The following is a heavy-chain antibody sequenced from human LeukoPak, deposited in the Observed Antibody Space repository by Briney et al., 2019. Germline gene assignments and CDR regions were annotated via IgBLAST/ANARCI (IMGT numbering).Heavy chain of an antibody. J-gene: IGHJ6*02. Sequence: GGSLRLSCAASGFTVSSNYMSWVRQAPGKGLEWVSVIYSGGSTYYADSVKGRFTISRDNPKNTLYLQMNSLRAEDTAVYYCAKGIVVVPAAMENYYYYYGMDVWGQGTTVTVSS. D-gene: IGHD2-2*01. CDR2: IYSGGST. CDR3: AKGIVVVPAAMENYYYYYGMDV. CDR1: GFTVSSNY. V-gene: IGHV3-53*01.